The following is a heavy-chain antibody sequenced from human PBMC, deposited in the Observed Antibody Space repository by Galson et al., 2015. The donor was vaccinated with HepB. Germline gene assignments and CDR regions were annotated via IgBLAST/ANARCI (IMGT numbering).Heavy chain of an antibody. Sequence: SVKVSCKASGGSFSSYVINWVRQAPGQGLEWMGGIIPVLAKANYVQKFQGRVTFTADESTSTAYMELSSLRSEDTAVFYCARGGDIRHTAEDYYYFSAMDVWGQGTTVSVSS. V-gene: IGHV1-69*13. D-gene: IGHD5-18*01. CDR1: GGSFSSYV. CDR3: ARGGDIRHTAEDYYYFSAMDV. CDR2: IIPVLAKA. J-gene: IGHJ6*02.